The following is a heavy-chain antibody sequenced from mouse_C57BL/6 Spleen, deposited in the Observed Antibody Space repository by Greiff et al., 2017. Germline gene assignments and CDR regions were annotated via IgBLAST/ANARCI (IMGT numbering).Heavy chain of an antibody. CDR2: IDPEDGDT. J-gene: IGHJ3*01. Sequence: VQLQQSGAELVRPGASVKLSCTASGFNIKDYYMHWVKQRPEQGLGWIGRIDPEDGDTEYAPKFQGKATMTADPSSNTAYLQLSSLTSEDTAVYYCTTFYDYAEGFAYWDQGTLVTVSA. CDR3: TTFYDYAEGFAY. V-gene: IGHV14-1*01. D-gene: IGHD2-4*01. CDR1: GFNIKDYY.